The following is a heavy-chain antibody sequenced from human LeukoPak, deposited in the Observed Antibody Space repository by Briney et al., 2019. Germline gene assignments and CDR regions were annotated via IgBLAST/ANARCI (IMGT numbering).Heavy chain of an antibody. CDR2: ISSSSSTI. CDR1: GSTFNFTFSDYY. D-gene: IGHD3-10*01. CDR3: ASKLWFGELSNIDY. V-gene: IGHV3-11*04. Sequence: AGGSLRLSCAASGSTFNFTFSDYYMNWIRQAPGKGLEWVSYISSSSSTIYYADSVKGRFTISRDNAKNSLYLQMNSLRAEDTAVYYCASKLWFGELSNIDYWGQGTLVTVSS. J-gene: IGHJ4*02.